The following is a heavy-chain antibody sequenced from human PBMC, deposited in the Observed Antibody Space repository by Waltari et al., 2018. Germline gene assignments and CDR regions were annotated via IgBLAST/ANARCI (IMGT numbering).Heavy chain of an antibody. CDR1: GGSLRGYY. CDR2: INHNGTT. D-gene: IGHD3-3*01. CDR3: ARGKIERFLEWLSPGYGMDV. J-gene: IGHJ6*02. Sequence: QVQIQQWGAGLLKPSETLSLTCAVYGGSLRGYYWSWIRQPPGKGLEWIGEINHNGTTNYNPSLKSRVTISVDTSKNQFSLRLSSVTAADTAVYYCARGKIERFLEWLSPGYGMDVWGQGTTVAVSS. V-gene: IGHV4-34*01.